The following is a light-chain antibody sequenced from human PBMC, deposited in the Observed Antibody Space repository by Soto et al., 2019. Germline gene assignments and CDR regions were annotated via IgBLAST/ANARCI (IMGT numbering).Light chain of an antibody. CDR1: QTISTL. CDR3: QQYSTDPWT. Sequence: DIQMTQSPSTLSASVGDRVTITCRASQTISTLLAWYQQRPGKAPNLLIYKASSLESGVPSRFSGSGSGTEFTLTISSLQTDDFATYFCQQYSTDPWTFGQGTKVEVK. J-gene: IGKJ1*01. V-gene: IGKV1-5*03. CDR2: KAS.